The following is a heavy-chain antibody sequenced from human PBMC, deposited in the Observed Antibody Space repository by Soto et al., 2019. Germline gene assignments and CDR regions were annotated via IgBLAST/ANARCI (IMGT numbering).Heavy chain of an antibody. V-gene: IGHV3-23*01. CDR2: ISGVADTT. D-gene: IGHD3-10*01. CDR3: EYYWAKQGRLTGGGLDY. Sequence: EVQLLESGGGLVQPGGSLRLSCAASGFTFSRYAMSWVRQAPGKGLEWVSSISGVADTTYYADSVSGRFTISSDNSKNSQYLQIISLRVEDTATATAEYYWAKQGRLTGGGLDYWGQGALVTVSS. CDR1: GFTFSRYA. J-gene: IGHJ4*02.